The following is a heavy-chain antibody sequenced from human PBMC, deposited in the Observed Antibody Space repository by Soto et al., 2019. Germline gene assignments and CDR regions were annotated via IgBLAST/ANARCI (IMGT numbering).Heavy chain of an antibody. CDR3: ARDSVGSTGY. CDR2: ISSRSSYI. V-gene: IGHV3-21*01. Sequence: GVSLRRSCSASGFTFSSYNMNWSPHSPGKRLESVSSISSRSSYIYYADSVKSRFTISRDNAKNSLYLQMNSLRAEDTAVYYCARDSVGSTGYWGQGTLVTVSS. J-gene: IGHJ4*02. D-gene: IGHD2-15*01. CDR1: GFTFSSYN.